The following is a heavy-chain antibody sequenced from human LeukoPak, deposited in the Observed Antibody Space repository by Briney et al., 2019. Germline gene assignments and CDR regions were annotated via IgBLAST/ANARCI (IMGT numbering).Heavy chain of an antibody. D-gene: IGHD6-19*01. CDR2: ISSSGSTI. Sequence: PGGSLRLSCAASGFTFSSYEMNWVRQAPGKGLEWVSYISSSGSTIYYADSVKGRFTISRDNAKNSLYLQMNSLRAEDTAVYYCARVSSGWYYFGYWGQGTLVTVSS. J-gene: IGHJ4*02. CDR3: ARVSSGWYYFGY. V-gene: IGHV3-48*03. CDR1: GFTFSSYE.